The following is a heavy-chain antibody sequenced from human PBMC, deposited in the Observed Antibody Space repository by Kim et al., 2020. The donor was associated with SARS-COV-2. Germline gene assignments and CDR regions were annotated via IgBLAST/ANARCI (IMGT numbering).Heavy chain of an antibody. Sequence: LSLTCAASGFTFSSYAMSWVRQAPGKGLEWVSAISGSGGSTYYADSVKGRFTISRDNSKNTLYLQMNSLRAEDTAVYYCAKDLRDDYGDSWGQGTLVTVSS. CDR2: ISGSGGST. CDR3: AKDLRDDYGDS. J-gene: IGHJ4*02. CDR1: GFTFSSYA. V-gene: IGHV3-23*01.